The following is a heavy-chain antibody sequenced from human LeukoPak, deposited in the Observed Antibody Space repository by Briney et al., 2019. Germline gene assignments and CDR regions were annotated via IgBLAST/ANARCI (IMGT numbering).Heavy chain of an antibody. Sequence: SETLSLTCTVSGGSISSDNYYWSWIRQPAGKGLEWIGHIYTSGGTNYNPSLKSRVTISVDTSKNQFSLKLSSVTAADTAVYYCARRRKHGNWFDPWGQGTLVTVSS. D-gene: IGHD5-24*01. CDR1: GGSISSDNYY. V-gene: IGHV4-61*09. J-gene: IGHJ5*02. CDR2: IYTSGGT. CDR3: ARRRKHGNWFDP.